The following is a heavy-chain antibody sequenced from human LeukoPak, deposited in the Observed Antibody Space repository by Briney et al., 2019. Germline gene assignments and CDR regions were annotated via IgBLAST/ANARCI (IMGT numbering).Heavy chain of an antibody. Sequence: PSGTLSLTCTVSGGSISSYYWSWIRQPPGKGLEWIGYIYYSGSTNYNPSLKSRVTISVDTSKNQFSLKLSSVTAADAAVYYCARLSGIYYYDSSDIDAFDIWGQGTMVTVSS. D-gene: IGHD3-22*01. CDR2: IYYSGST. CDR3: ARLSGIYYYDSSDIDAFDI. V-gene: IGHV4-59*08. J-gene: IGHJ3*02. CDR1: GGSISSYY.